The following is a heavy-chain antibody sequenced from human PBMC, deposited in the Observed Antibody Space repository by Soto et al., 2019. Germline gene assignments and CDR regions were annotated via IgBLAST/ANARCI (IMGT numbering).Heavy chain of an antibody. V-gene: IGHV3-21*01. D-gene: IGHD6-13*01. J-gene: IGHJ6*01. CDR1: GFPFNITG. CDR2: IISSGSFV. CDR3: AKDGAASSVMDV. Sequence: EVHLVESGGGLVKPGGSLRLSCEASGFPFNITGMNWVRQAPGKGLEWVSSIISSGSFVDYADSVQGRLAIYRDDAKNSLYLQMNNLRVEDSVVYYCAKDGAASSVMDVRGQWTTINVSS.